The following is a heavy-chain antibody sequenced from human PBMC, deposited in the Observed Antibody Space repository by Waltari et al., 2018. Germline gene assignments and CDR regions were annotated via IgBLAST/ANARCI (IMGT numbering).Heavy chain of an antibody. CDR3: ASAGRIAVAGEDGMDV. Sequence: EVQLVESGGGLVQPGGSLRLSCAASGFTFSSYWMSWVRQAPGKGLEGVANIKKDGSEKYYVDSVKGRCTSSRDNAKNSLYLQMNSLRAEDTAVYYCASAGRIAVAGEDGMDVWGQGTTVTVSS. J-gene: IGHJ6*02. CDR2: IKKDGSEK. CDR1: GFTFSSYW. D-gene: IGHD6-19*01. V-gene: IGHV3-7*01.